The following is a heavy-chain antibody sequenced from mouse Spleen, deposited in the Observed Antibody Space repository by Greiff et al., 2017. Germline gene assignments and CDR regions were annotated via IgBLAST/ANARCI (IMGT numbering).Heavy chain of an antibody. CDR1: GFSLTSYG. Sequence: VKLQESGPGLVQPSQSLSITCTVSGFSLTSYGVHWVRQSPGKGLEWLGVIWSGGSTDYNAAFISRLSISKDNSKSQVFFKMNSLQADDTAIYYCASQIKDYAMDYWGQGTSVTVSS. D-gene: IGHD1-3*01. CDR3: ASQIKDYAMDY. J-gene: IGHJ4*01. V-gene: IGHV2-2*01. CDR2: IWSGGST.